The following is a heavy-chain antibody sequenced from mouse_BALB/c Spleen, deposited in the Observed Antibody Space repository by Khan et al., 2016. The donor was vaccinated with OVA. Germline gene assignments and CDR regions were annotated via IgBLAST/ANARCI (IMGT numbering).Heavy chain of an antibody. V-gene: IGHV1-77*01. CDR2: IYPGSDNT. J-gene: IGHJ3*01. CDR1: GYTFTDYY. CDR3: AREWAAWFPY. Sequence: QVQLQQSGAQLARPGASVRLSCTASGYTFTDYYINWMRQRTGEGLEWIGEIYPGSDNTYYNETFKDRATLTADKSSSTAYMHLSSLTSEDSAVYFCAREWAAWFPYWGQGTLVTVSA.